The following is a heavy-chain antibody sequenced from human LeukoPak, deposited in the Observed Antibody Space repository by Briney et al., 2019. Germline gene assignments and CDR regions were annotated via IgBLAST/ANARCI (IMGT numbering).Heavy chain of an antibody. CDR2: VYYTGSI. D-gene: IGHD6-13*01. J-gene: IGHJ4*02. V-gene: IGHV4-59*01. CDR1: GGSISSYS. CDR3: ARVVLIAAAGSTEDYYFDY. Sequence: SETLSLTCTVSGGSISSYSWSWIRQPPGKGLEWVGYVYYTGSINYNPSLKSRVTISVDTSKNQFSLKLSSVTAADTAVYYCARVVLIAAAGSTEDYYFDYWGQGTLVTVSS.